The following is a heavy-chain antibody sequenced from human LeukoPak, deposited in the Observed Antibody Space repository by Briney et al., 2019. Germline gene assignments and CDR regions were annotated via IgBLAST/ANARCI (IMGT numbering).Heavy chain of an antibody. Sequence: GGSLRLSCAGSGFTFSNYVLNWVRQAPGKGLEFDAGIRGDSLDIEYGDSAKGRFTISRDNSKNTLYLQMSSLRVEDTAVYYCAKKVAGRYPFDDWGQGTLVTVSS. D-gene: IGHD1-26*01. CDR2: IRGDSLDI. J-gene: IGHJ4*02. CDR1: GFTFSNYV. V-gene: IGHV3-23*01. CDR3: AKKVAGRYPFDD.